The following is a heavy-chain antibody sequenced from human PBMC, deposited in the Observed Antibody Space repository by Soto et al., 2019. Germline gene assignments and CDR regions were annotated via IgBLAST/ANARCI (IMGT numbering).Heavy chain of an antibody. D-gene: IGHD6-6*01. CDR1: GYTFTTYG. V-gene: IGHV1-18*01. CDR2: ISDFNGNT. Sequence: ASVKVSCKASGYTFTTYGISWVRQAPGQGLKWIGWISDFNGNTNYAQKLQDRVTMTTDTSTSTAYLELRGLRSDDTAVYYFARRARMEYSSSPTRYFSMDVWGQGTTVTVSS. CDR3: ARRARMEYSSSPTRYFSMDV. J-gene: IGHJ6*02.